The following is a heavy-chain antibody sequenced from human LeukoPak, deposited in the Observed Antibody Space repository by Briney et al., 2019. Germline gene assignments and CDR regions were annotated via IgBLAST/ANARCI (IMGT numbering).Heavy chain of an antibody. CDR3: ARGAFWSAYQYYSDY. J-gene: IGHJ4*02. Sequence: PSETLSLTCTVSGGSISSYYRSWIRQPPGKGLEWIGYIYYTGSTNYNPSLTSRVTISVDTSKNQFSLKLNSVTAADTAVYYCARGAFWSAYQYYSDYWGQGTLVTVSS. CDR1: GGSISSYY. V-gene: IGHV4-59*13. D-gene: IGHD3-3*01. CDR2: IYYTGST.